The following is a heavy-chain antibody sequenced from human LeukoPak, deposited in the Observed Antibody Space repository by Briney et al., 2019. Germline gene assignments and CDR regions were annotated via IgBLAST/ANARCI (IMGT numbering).Heavy chain of an antibody. Sequence: GGSLRLSCSASGFTVSSYAMHWVRQAPGKGLEYVSGINDNGGTTYYADSVKGRFTISRDNSKNTLSLQMSSLRAEDTAVYYCVQGWYFDSWLQGTLVTVSS. CDR2: INDNGGTT. V-gene: IGHV3-64D*09. D-gene: IGHD6-13*01. CDR3: VQGWYFDS. CDR1: GFTVSSYA. J-gene: IGHJ4*02.